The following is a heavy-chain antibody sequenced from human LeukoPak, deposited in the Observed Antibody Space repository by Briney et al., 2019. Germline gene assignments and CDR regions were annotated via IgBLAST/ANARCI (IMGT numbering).Heavy chain of an antibody. V-gene: IGHV3-7*03. J-gene: IGHJ3*02. CDR3: AKDRGERWLGYAFDI. D-gene: IGHD5-24*01. CDR1: GFPFSSYW. Sequence: GGSLRLSCVASGFPFSSYWMTWVRQAPGKGPEWVANIKQDGSKKSYVDSVKGRFTISRDNSKNTLYLQMNSLRAEDTAVYYCAKDRGERWLGYAFDIWGQGTMVTVSS. CDR2: IKQDGSKK.